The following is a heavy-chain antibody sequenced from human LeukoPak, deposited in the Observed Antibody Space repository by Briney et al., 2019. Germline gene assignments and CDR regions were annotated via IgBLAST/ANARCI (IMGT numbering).Heavy chain of an antibody. CDR1: GFTFSRYW. Sequence: GGSLRLSCAASGFTFSRYWMHWVRQVPGKGLVWVSSISSSSSYIYYADSVKGRFTISRDNAKNSLYLQMNSLRAEDTAVYYCARGTYDSSGPYYFDYWGQGTLVTVSS. V-gene: IGHV3-21*01. CDR2: ISSSSSYI. CDR3: ARGTYDSSGPYYFDY. J-gene: IGHJ4*02. D-gene: IGHD3-22*01.